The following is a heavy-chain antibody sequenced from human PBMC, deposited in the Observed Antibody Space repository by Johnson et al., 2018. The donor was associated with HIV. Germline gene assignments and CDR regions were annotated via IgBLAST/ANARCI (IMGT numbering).Heavy chain of an antibody. V-gene: IGHV3-13*01. CDR2: IGTAGDT. CDR1: GFTFSSYD. D-gene: IGHD6-19*01. J-gene: IGHJ3*02. Sequence: VQLVESGGGLVPGGSLRLSCAASGFTFSSYDMHWVRQATGKGLEWVSAIGTAGDTYYPGSVKGRFTISRENAKNSLYVHMNSLRADDTALYYCARGGWRGGWNVFDIWGQGTMVTVSS. CDR3: ARGGWRGGWNVFDI.